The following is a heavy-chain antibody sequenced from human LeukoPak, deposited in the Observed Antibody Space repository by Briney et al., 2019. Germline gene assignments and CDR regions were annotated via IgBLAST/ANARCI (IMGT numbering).Heavy chain of an antibody. D-gene: IGHD6-19*01. J-gene: IGHJ4*02. CDR2: IWYDGSNK. CDR1: GFTFSSYG. CDR3: ARGSGVFDY. Sequence: AGGSLRLSCAASGFTFSSYGMHWVRQAPGKGLEWVAVIWYDGSNKYYADSVKGRFTISRDNSKNTLYLQMNGLRAEDTAVYYCARGSGVFDYWGQGTLVTVSS. V-gene: IGHV3-33*01.